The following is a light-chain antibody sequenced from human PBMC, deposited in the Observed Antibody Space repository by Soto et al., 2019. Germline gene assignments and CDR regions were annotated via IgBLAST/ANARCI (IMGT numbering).Light chain of an antibody. CDR1: QSISNW. J-gene: IGKJ1*01. CDR2: DAS. CDR3: QQYTSYSRA. Sequence: DIHMTQAPSTLSASLGEIVTITFRASQSISNWLAWYQQKPGKAPKLLIYDASSLESGVPSRFSGSGSETEFTLTISSLQPDDFATYYCQQYTSYSRAFGQGTKVDI. V-gene: IGKV1-5*01.